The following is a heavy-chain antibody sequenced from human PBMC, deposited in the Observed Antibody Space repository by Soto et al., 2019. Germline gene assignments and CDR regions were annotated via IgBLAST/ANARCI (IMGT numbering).Heavy chain of an antibody. CDR2: ISGSGGST. V-gene: IGHV3-23*01. CDR3: AKSYYYGNYYFDY. Sequence: EVQLLESGGGLVQPGGSLRLSCAASGFTFSSYAMSWVRQAPGKGLEWVSAISGSGGSTYYADSVKGRFTISRDNSKKPAYRQMNSLRAEDKALYYCAKSYYYGNYYFDYWGQGTLVTVSS. CDR1: GFTFSSYA. J-gene: IGHJ4*02. D-gene: IGHD3-10*01.